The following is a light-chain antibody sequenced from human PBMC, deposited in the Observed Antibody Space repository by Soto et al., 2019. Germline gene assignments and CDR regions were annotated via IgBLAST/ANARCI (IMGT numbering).Light chain of an antibody. CDR1: QSVSSSY. CDR3: HQFGYSPRT. Sequence: EIVLTQSPGTLSLSPGERATLSCMASQSVSSSYLAWYQQKPGQAPRLLIFATSRRATDIPDRFSGSGSGTDFTLAIRRLEPEDFAVYYCHQFGYSPRTFGQGTKVDIK. V-gene: IGKV3-20*01. CDR2: ATS. J-gene: IGKJ1*01.